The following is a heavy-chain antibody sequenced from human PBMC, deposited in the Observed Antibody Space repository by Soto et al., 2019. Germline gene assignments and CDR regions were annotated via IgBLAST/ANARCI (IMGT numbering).Heavy chain of an antibody. CDR1: GYTFTSYY. D-gene: IGHD2-2*01. CDR3: ARADIVVVPASGMDV. CDR2: INPSGGST. V-gene: IGHV1-46*03. Sequence: ASVKVSCKASGYTFTSYYMHWVRHAPGQGLEWMGIINPSGGSTSYAQKFQGRVTMTRDTSTSTVYMELSSLRSEDTAVYYCARADIVVVPASGMDVWGQGTTVTVSS. J-gene: IGHJ6*02.